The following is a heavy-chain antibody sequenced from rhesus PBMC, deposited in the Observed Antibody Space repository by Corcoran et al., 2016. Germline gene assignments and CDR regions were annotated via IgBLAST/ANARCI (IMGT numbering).Heavy chain of an antibody. CDR1: GYSFTSSW. CDR2: IYPGDSKT. D-gene: IGHD1-14*01. J-gene: IGHJ5-1*01. Sequence: EVQLVQSGAEVKRPGESLRISCQTSGYSFTSSWISWVRQMPGKGLEWMGRIYPGDSKTRYNPSFQGHVTISADKSSSTTYLQGSSLKASDTATYYCAKDRTSRTNRFDVWGPGVLVTVSS. V-gene: IGHV5S1*01. CDR3: AKDRTSRTNRFDV.